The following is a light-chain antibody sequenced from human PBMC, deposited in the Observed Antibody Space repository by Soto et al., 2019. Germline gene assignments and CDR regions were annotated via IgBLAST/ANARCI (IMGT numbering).Light chain of an antibody. CDR1: SSDVGSYNR. Sequence: QSALTQPPSVSGSPGQSVTISCTGTSSDVGSYNRVSWYQQPPGTAPKLMIYEVSNRPSGVPDRFSGSKSGNTAPLTTSGLQAEDEADYYCSSYTSSSTYVFGTGTKVTVL. J-gene: IGLJ1*01. V-gene: IGLV2-18*03. CDR2: EVS. CDR3: SSYTSSSTYV.